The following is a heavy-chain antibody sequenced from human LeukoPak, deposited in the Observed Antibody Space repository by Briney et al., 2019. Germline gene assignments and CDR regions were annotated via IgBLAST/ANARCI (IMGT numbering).Heavy chain of an antibody. Sequence: QPGGSLRLSCAASGFTFISYAMSWVRQAPGKGLEWVSSISGNGGSTYYTNSVKGRFTIDRDNSKNTVYMEMTSLSAENTAVYYCVKGGQRYDFWRFDHWGQGILVTVSS. CDR2: ISGNGGST. CDR3: VKGGQRYDFWRFDH. CDR1: GFTFISYA. D-gene: IGHD3-3*01. V-gene: IGHV3-23*01. J-gene: IGHJ5*02.